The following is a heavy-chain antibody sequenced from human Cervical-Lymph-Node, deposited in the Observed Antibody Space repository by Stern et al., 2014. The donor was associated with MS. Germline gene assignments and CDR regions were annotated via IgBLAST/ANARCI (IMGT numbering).Heavy chain of an antibody. V-gene: IGHV3-30*04. J-gene: IGHJ6*02. CDR3: ARDRTVTTYYYYYGMDV. CDR2: VSYDGSDE. Sequence: MQLVESGGGVVQPGRSLRLSCAASGFTFSYSTMHWVRQAPGKGLEWVATVSYDGSDEYYPDSVKCRFTISRDNSKNTLYLQVNSLRAEDTGVYFCARDRTVTTYYYYYGMDVWGQGTTVTVSS. CDR1: GFTFSYST. D-gene: IGHD4-11*01.